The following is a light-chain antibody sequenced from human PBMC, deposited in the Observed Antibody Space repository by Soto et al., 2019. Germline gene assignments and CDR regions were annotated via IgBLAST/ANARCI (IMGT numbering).Light chain of an antibody. Sequence: QSALTQPASVSGSPGQSITISCTGTSSDIGAYNYVSWYQQNPGKAPKLIIFDVTNRPSGISDRFSGSKSGNTASLTISGLQTEDEADYYCSSFTTSRTLVFGGGTKVTVL. J-gene: IGLJ3*02. CDR1: SSDIGAYNY. CDR3: SSFTTSRTLV. V-gene: IGLV2-14*01. CDR2: DVT.